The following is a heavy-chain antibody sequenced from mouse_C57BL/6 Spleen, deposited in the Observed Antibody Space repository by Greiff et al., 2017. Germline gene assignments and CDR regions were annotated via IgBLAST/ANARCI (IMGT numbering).Heavy chain of an antibody. CDR3: TTPITTSD. V-gene: IGHV14-4*01. D-gene: IGHD2-4*01. CDR2: IDPENGDT. J-gene: IGHJ2*01. Sequence: EVQLQQSGAALVRPRASVKLSCTASGFNIKDDYMHWVKQRPEQGLEWIGWIDPENGDTEYASKFQGKATITADTSSNTAYLQLSSLTSEDTAVYYCTTPITTSDWGQGTTLTVSS. CDR1: GFNIKDDY.